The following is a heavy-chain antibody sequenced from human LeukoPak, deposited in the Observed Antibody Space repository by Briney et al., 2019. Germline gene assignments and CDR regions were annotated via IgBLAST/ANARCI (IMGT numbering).Heavy chain of an antibody. V-gene: IGHV7-4-1*02. Sequence: ASVKVSCKTSGYTFSSYTITWVRQAPGQGLQWMGWINANTGNPTYAQGFTGRYVFSLDTSVSTAYLQISGLTADDTAVYFCGRDPRLGIRGYTYGYIEYWGQGTLVTVSS. CDR1: GYTFSSYT. D-gene: IGHD5-18*01. CDR3: GRDPRLGIRGYTYGYIEY. CDR2: INANTGNP. J-gene: IGHJ4*02.